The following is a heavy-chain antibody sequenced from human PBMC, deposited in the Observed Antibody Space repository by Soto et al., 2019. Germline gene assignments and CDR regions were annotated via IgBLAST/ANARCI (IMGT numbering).Heavy chain of an antibody. J-gene: IGHJ3*02. D-gene: IGHD5-12*01. CDR1: GGSFSGYY. V-gene: IGHV4-34*01. CDR2: INHSGST. Sequence: SETLSLTCAVYGGSFSGYYWSWIRQPPGKGLEWIGEINHSGSTNYNPSLKSRVTISVDTSKNRFSLKLSSVTAADTAVYYCARIEMATIFFAFDIWGQGTMVTVSS. CDR3: ARIEMATIFFAFDI.